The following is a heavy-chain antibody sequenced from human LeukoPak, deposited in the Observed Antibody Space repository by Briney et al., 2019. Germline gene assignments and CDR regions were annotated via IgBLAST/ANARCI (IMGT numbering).Heavy chain of an antibody. J-gene: IGHJ4*02. CDR1: GYTFTTYG. CDR2: ISGYNGNT. V-gene: IGHV1-18*01. Sequence: ASVKVSCKASGYTFTTYGIGWVRQAPGQGLEWMGWISGYNGNTNYAQKFQGRVTMTTDTYTSTAYMELRSLRSDDTAVYYCAREVEMATIPGYWGQGTLVSVSS. CDR3: AREVEMATIPGY. D-gene: IGHD5-24*01.